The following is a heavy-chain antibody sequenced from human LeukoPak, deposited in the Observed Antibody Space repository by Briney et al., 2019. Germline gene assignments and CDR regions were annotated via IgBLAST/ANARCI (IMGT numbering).Heavy chain of an antibody. CDR2: INPDGSTT. D-gene: IGHD3-22*01. CDR1: GFIFSSNW. CDR3: ARERGSGYSDY. Sequence: PGGSLKLSCAASGFIFSSNWMGWVRQAPGRGLVWVSHINPDGSTTTYADSVKGRFTISRDNAKNTLYLQMNSLRAEDTAVYYCARERGSGYSDYWGQGTLVAVSS. V-gene: IGHV3-74*01. J-gene: IGHJ4*02.